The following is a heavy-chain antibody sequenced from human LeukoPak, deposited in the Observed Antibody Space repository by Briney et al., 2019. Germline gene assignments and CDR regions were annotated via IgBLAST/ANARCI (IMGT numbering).Heavy chain of an antibody. CDR3: ARLRFTYYYGSGSYYFDY. V-gene: IGHV4-34*01. Sequence: SETLSLTCAVYGGSFSGYYWSWIRQPPGKGLEWIGEINHSGSTNYNPSLKSRVTISVDTSKNQFSLKLSSVTAADTAVYYCARLRFTYYYGSGSYYFDYWGQGTLVTVSS. CDR2: INHSGST. D-gene: IGHD3-10*01. J-gene: IGHJ4*02. CDR1: GGSFSGYY.